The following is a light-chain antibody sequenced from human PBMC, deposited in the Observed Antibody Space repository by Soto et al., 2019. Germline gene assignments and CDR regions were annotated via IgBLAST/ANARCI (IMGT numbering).Light chain of an antibody. J-gene: IGKJ3*01. CDR2: LGS. CDR3: MQSLQTPFT. V-gene: IGKV2-28*01. CDR1: QTLLHSNGYNY. Sequence: EIVMTQSPLSLPVTPGEPASISCRSSQTLLHSNGYNYLDWYLQKPGQSPQLLIYLGSNRASGVPDRFSGSGSGTHFTLKISRVEADDVGVYYCMQSLQTPFTFGPGTKVDIK.